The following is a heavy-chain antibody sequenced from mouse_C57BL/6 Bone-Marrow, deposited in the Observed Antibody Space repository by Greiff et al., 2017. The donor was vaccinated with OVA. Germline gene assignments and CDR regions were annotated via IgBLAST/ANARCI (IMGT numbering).Heavy chain of an antibody. CDR3: ARKDSIAY. Sequence: QVQLKQSGPELVKPGASVKISCKASGYAFSSSWMNWVKQRPGKGLEWIGRIYPGDGDTNYNGKFKGKATLTADKSSSTAYMQLSSLTSEDSAVYFCARKDSIAYWGQGTLVTVSA. J-gene: IGHJ3*01. CDR1: GYAFSSSW. V-gene: IGHV1-82*01. CDR2: IYPGDGDT.